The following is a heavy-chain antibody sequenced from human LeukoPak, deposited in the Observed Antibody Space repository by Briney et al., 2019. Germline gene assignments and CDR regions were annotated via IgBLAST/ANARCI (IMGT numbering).Heavy chain of an antibody. CDR3: VKDSDKGRYCSGGSCYSTAYYFDY. CDR2: ISSNGGST. J-gene: IGHJ4*02. Sequence: SGGSLRLSCSASGFTFSSYAMHWVRQAPGKGLEYVSAISSNGGSTYYADSVKGRFTISRDNSKNTLYLQMSSLRAEDTAVYYCVKDSDKGRYCSGGSCYSTAYYFDYWGQGTLVTVSS. D-gene: IGHD2-15*01. CDR1: GFTFSSYA. V-gene: IGHV3-64D*06.